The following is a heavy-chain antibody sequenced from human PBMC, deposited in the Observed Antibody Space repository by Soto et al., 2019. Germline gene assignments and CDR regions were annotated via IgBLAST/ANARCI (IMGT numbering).Heavy chain of an antibody. CDR2: IYYSGST. D-gene: IGHD2-15*01. J-gene: IGHJ6*02. V-gene: IGHV4-39*01. Sequence: ETLSLTCTVSGGSISSSSYYWGWIRQPPGKGLEWIGSIYYSGSTYYNPSLKSRVTISVDTSKNQFSLKLSSVTAADTAVYYCARGGLGYCSGGSCYSAELSRYYYGMDVWGQGTTVTVSS. CDR1: GGSISSSSYY. CDR3: ARGGLGYCSGGSCYSAELSRYYYGMDV.